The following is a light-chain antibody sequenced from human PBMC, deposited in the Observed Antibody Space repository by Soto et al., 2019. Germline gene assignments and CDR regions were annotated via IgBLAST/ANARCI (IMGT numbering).Light chain of an antibody. Sequence: DIVMTQSPDSLAVSLGERATINCKSSQSVLYSSNNKNYLAWYQQKPGQPPMLLIYWASTRESGVPDRFSGSGSGTDFTLTISSLQAEDVAVYYCQQYYSTLTWTFGQGTKVEIK. CDR2: WAS. V-gene: IGKV4-1*01. CDR3: QQYYSTLTWT. CDR1: QSVLYSSNNKNY. J-gene: IGKJ1*01.